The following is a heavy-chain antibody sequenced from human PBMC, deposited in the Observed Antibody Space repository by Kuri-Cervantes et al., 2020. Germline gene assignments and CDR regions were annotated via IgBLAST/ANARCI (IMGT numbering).Heavy chain of an antibody. CDR3: ARGRDTAMVLWYYYYYGMDV. CDR2: TYYRSKWYN. J-gene: IGHJ6*02. Sequence: SQTLSLTCAISGDTVSSNSAAWNWIRQSPSRGLEWLGRTYYRSKWYNDYAVSVKSRITINPDTSKNQYSLQLNSVTPEDTAVYYCARGRDTAMVLWYYYYYGMDVWGQGTTVTVSS. CDR1: GDTVSSNSAA. D-gene: IGHD5-18*01. V-gene: IGHV6-1*01.